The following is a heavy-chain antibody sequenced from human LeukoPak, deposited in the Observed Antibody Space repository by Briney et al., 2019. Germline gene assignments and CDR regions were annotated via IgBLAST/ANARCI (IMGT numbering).Heavy chain of an antibody. V-gene: IGHV4-59*07. J-gene: IGHJ4*02. CDR2: IYYSGSN. CDR3: AMYLGDSYYFDY. D-gene: IGHD3-16*01. CDR1: GGSISSHY. Sequence: SDTLSLTCTVSGGSISSHYWSWIRQPPGKGLEWIGYIYYSGSNNYNPSLKSRVNVSVDTYKNQFSLKLSSVTAADTAVYHCAMYLGDSYYFDYWGQGTLVTVSS.